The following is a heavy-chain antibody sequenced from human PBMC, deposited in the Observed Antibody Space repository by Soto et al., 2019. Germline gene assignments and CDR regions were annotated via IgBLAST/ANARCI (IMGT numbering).Heavy chain of an antibody. CDR1: GFTFSSYA. CDR3: ARDFGYSDYWGTNWFDP. CDR2: ISYDGSNK. V-gene: IGHV3-30-3*01. J-gene: IGHJ5*02. Sequence: QVQLVESGGGVVQPGRSLRLSCAASGFTFSSYAMHWVRQAPGKGLEWVAVISYDGSNKYYADSVKGRFTISRDNSKNTLYLHMNSLRAEGTAVYYCARDFGYSDYWGTNWFDPWGQVALVTVSS. D-gene: IGHD4-17*01.